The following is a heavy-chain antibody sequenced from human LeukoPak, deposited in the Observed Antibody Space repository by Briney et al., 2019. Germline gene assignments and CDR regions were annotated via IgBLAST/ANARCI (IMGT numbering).Heavy chain of an antibody. CDR3: AKHNAYDNSGYSYHFDS. CDR2: ISSSSSYI. Sequence: PGGSLRLSCAASGFTFSSYSMNWVRQAPGKGLEWVSSISSSSSYIYYADSVKGRFTISRDNSKSTLYLQMNSLRAEDTAVYYCAKHNAYDNSGYSYHFDSWGQGTLVTVSS. J-gene: IGHJ4*02. D-gene: IGHD3-22*01. CDR1: GFTFSSYS. V-gene: IGHV3-21*04.